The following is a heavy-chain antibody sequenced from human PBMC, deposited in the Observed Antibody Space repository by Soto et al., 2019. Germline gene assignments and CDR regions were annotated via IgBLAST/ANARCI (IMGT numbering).Heavy chain of an antibody. V-gene: IGHV4-34*01. D-gene: IGHD3-10*01. CDR2: INHSGST. CDR1: GGSFSGYY. CDR3: ARGLWFGESYY. Sequence: QVQLQQWGAGLLKPSETLSLTCAVYGGSFSGYYWSWIRQPPGKGLEWIGEINHSGSTNYNPSLKSRLALSLATSKHQFALKLSSVTAAATAVYYCARGLWFGESYYWGQGTLVTVSS. J-gene: IGHJ4*02.